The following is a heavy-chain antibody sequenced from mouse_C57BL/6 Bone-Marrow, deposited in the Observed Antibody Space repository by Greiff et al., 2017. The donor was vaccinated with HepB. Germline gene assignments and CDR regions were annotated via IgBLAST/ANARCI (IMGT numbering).Heavy chain of an antibody. J-gene: IGHJ2*01. CDR3: ARQYGSSFFDY. CDR2: ISNGGGST. Sequence: EVKLMDSGGGLVQPGGSLKLSCAASGFTFSDYYMYWVRQTPEKRLEWVAYISNGGGSTYYPDTVKGRFTISRDNAKNTLYLQMSRLKSEDTAMYYCARQYGSSFFDYWGQGTTLTVSS. CDR1: GFTFSDYY. D-gene: IGHD1-1*01. V-gene: IGHV5-12*01.